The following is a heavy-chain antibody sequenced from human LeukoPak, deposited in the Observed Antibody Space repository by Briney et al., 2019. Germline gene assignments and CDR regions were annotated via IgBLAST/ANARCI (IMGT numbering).Heavy chain of an antibody. CDR3: VSSYCSSTSCYPLYYYYMDV. Sequence: GGSLRLSCAASGFTFSSYAMHWVRQAPGKGLEYVSAISSNGGSTYYANSVKGRFTISRDNSKNTLYLQMGSLRAEDMAVYYCVSSYCSSTSCYPLYYYYMDVWGKGTTVTVSS. J-gene: IGHJ6*03. D-gene: IGHD2-2*01. V-gene: IGHV3-64*01. CDR1: GFTFSSYA. CDR2: ISSNGGST.